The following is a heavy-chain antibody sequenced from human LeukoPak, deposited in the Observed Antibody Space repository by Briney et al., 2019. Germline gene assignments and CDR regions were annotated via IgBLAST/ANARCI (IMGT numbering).Heavy chain of an antibody. Sequence: ASVKVSCKASGYTFTGYYTHWVRQAPGQGLEWMGWINPNSGGTNYAQKFQGRVTMTRDTSISTAYMELSRLRSDDTAVYYCARGHSAYYYDSSGYYRSDAFDIWGQGTMVTVSS. CDR3: ARGHSAYYYDSSGYYRSDAFDI. V-gene: IGHV1-2*02. J-gene: IGHJ3*02. CDR1: GYTFTGYY. D-gene: IGHD3-22*01. CDR2: INPNSGGT.